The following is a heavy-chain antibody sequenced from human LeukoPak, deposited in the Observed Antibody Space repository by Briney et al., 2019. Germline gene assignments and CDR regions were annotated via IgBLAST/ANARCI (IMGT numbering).Heavy chain of an antibody. D-gene: IGHD3-16*01. V-gene: IGHV4-59*08. CDR3: ARFVRGTYYFDY. J-gene: IGHJ4*02. Sequence: SETLSLTCTVSGGSISSYYWSWIRQPPGKGLEWIGYIYYSGSTNYNPSLKSRVTTSVDTSKNQFSLKLSSVTAADTAVYYCARFVRGTYYFDYWGQGTLVTVSS. CDR1: GGSISSYY. CDR2: IYYSGST.